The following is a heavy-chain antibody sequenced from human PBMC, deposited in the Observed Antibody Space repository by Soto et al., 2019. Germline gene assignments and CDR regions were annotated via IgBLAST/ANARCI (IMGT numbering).Heavy chain of an antibody. CDR1: GGSISSYF. D-gene: IGHD6-13*01. J-gene: IGHJ4*02. CDR2: VYYTGTT. CDR3: ARDLAAVPRAFDY. Sequence: TLSLTCTVSGGSISSYFYIWVRQPPGKGLEWIGSVYYTGTTDYNPSLKSRVTISVDTSKTQFSLNLRSVTAADTAVYYCARDLAAVPRAFDYWGRGTLVTVSS. V-gene: IGHV4-59*01.